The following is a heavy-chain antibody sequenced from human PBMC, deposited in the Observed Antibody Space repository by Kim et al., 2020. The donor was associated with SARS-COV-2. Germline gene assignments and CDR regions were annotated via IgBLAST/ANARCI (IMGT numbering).Heavy chain of an antibody. V-gene: IGHV4-59*13. CDR1: GGSINTYY. CDR3: ATVRGYGFRYDPFDI. D-gene: IGHD5-18*01. Sequence: SETLSLTCAVSGGSINTYYWSWIRQPPGKGLEWIGHSHYSGSSDSNPSLKSRVTILVETSKNQVSLKLTSVTAADTAMYFCATVRGYGFRYDPFDIWGQG. CDR2: SHYSGSS. J-gene: IGHJ3*02.